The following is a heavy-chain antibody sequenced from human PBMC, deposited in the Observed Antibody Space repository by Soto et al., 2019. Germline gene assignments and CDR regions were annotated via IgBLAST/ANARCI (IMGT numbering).Heavy chain of an antibody. CDR3: ARGGGRYSYGLDFDY. V-gene: IGHV1-2*04. CDR2: INPNSGGT. Sequence: ASVKVSCKASGYTFTGYYIQWVRQAPGQGLEWMGWINPNSGGTNYAQKFQGWVTMTRDTSISTAYMELSRLRSDDTAVYYCARGGGRYSYGLDFDYWGQGTLVTVSS. D-gene: IGHD5-18*01. CDR1: GYTFTGYY. J-gene: IGHJ4*02.